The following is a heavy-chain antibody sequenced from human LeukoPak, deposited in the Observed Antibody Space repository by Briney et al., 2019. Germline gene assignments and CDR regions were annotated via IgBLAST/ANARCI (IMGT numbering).Heavy chain of an antibody. CDR2: IYHSGST. J-gene: IGHJ2*01. V-gene: IGHV4-30-2*01. CDR3: ARTRYYVSSGYSWYFDL. Sequence: SETLSPTCAVSGGSISSGGYSWSWIRQPPGKGLEWIGYIYHSGSTYYNPSLKSRVTISVDRSKNQFSLKLSSVTAADTAVYYCARTRYYVSSGYSWYFDLRGRGTLVTVSS. CDR1: GGSISSGGYS. D-gene: IGHD3-22*01.